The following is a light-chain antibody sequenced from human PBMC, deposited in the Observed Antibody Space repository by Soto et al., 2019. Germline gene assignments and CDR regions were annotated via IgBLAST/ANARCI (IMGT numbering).Light chain of an antibody. V-gene: IGKV3-15*01. Sequence: EIVMTESPATQSVSPGERATLSCRASQSVSSNLAWYQQKPGQAPRLLIYGASTRATGIPARFSGSGSGTEFTLTISSLQSEDFAVYYCQQYNNWHTFGQGTKVDIK. CDR1: QSVSSN. CDR3: QQYNNWHT. J-gene: IGKJ1*01. CDR2: GAS.